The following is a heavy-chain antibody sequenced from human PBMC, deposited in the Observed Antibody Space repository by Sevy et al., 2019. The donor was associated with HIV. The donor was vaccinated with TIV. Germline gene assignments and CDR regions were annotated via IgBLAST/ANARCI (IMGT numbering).Heavy chain of an antibody. J-gene: IGHJ4*01. D-gene: IGHD5-18*01. CDR3: TRDDIYSHPWEFDW. Sequence: ASVKVSCKASGFTFSDYYMHWVRQAPGQGLEWMGWFNPNNGDSRSAHHFQGRVTLTGDMSISTTYMELTRLRSDDTDIYFCTRDDIYSHPWEFDWWGHGALVTVSS. V-gene: IGHV1-2*02. CDR2: FNPNNGDS. CDR1: GFTFSDYY.